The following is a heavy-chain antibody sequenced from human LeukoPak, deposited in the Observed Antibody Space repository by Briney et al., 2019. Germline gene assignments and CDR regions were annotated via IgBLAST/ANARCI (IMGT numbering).Heavy chain of an antibody. CDR3: AKDKNALCSISCRSEFDY. D-gene: IGHD3-3*02. CDR2: IRFDGSDK. J-gene: IGHJ4*02. CDR1: GFTFSSYG. Sequence: GGSLRLSCAASGFTFSSYGMHWVRQAPGKGLEWVAFIRFDGSDKYYADSVKGRFTISRDNSKNMLYLQMNSLRAEDTAVYYYAKDKNALCSISCRSEFDYWGQGTLVTVSS. V-gene: IGHV3-30*02.